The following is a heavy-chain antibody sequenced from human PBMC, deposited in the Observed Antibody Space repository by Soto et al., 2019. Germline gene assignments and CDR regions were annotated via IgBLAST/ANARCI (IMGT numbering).Heavy chain of an antibody. J-gene: IGHJ4*02. V-gene: IGHV5-51*01. CDR1: GYTFTNYW. Sequence: PGESLKISCKASGYTFTNYWIAWVRQMPGRGLERMGIIYPGDSDTRYSPSFQGQDTVSADKSISTAYLQWSSLRASDTAMYYCARLMTSATPFDSWGQGTLVTVSS. CDR3: ARLMTSATPFDS. CDR2: IYPGDSDT. D-gene: IGHD4-17*01.